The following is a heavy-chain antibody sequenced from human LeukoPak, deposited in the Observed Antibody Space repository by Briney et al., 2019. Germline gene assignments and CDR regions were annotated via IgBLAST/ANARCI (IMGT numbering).Heavy chain of an antibody. CDR1: GFNLGAYN. V-gene: IGHV3-11*04. CDR3: ARVVVGWTENTCDF. Sequence: GGSLRLSCTMSGFNLGAYNMNWFRQAPGKGVEWVSFISTSGSVFYYADSVKGRFTLSRDNAGNSLFMQINTLRDDDTAVYFCARVVVGWTENTCDFWGQGTLVSVSS. CDR2: ISTSGSVF. J-gene: IGHJ4*02. D-gene: IGHD6-19*01.